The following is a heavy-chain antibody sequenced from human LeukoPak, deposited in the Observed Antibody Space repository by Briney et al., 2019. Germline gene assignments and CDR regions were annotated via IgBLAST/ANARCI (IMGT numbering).Heavy chain of an antibody. Sequence: GGSARLSCAASGFTVSSNYMSCVRQAPGKGLEWVSVIYSGGSTYYADSVKGRFTISRDNSKNTLYLQMNSLRAEDTAVYYCARDAYGGNSGRSFDYWGQGTLVTVSS. J-gene: IGHJ4*02. CDR3: ARDAYGGNSGRSFDY. V-gene: IGHV3-53*01. CDR1: GFTVSSNY. CDR2: IYSGGST. D-gene: IGHD4-23*01.